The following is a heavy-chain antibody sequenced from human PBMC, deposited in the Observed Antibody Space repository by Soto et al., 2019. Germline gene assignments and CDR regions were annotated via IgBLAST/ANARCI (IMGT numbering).Heavy chain of an antibody. Sequence: PGESLKISCKGSGYSFTSYWIGWVRQMPGKGLEWMWIIYPGDSDTRYSPSFQGQVTISADKSISTAYLQWSSLKASDTAMYYCARQGYWYWHLKNGAFDMCGHGTMVTVSS. D-gene: IGHD2-15*01. CDR2: IYPGDSDT. V-gene: IGHV5-51*01. CDR1: GYSFTSYW. CDR3: ARQGYWYWHLKNGAFDM. J-gene: IGHJ3*02.